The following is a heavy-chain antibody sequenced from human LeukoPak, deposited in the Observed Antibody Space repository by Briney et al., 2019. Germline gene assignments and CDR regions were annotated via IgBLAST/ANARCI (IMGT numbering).Heavy chain of an antibody. D-gene: IGHD2-21*02. Sequence: GASVKVSCKASGYTFTGYYMHWVRQAPGQGLEWMGWINPNSGGTNYAQKFQGRVTMTRDTSISTAYMELSRLRSDDTAIYFCARSVTYNWFDPWGQGTRVTVSS. CDR1: GYTFTGYY. CDR2: INPNSGGT. V-gene: IGHV1-2*02. J-gene: IGHJ5*02. CDR3: ARSVTYNWFDP.